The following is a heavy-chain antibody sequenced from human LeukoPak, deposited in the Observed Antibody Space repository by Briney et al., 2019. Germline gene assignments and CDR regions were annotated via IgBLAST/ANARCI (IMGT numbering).Heavy chain of an antibody. D-gene: IGHD1-26*01. CDR2: INPNSGGT. CDR1: GYTFTCYY. Sequence: ASVTVSCTASGYTFTCYYMHWVRRAPGQGNEWMGWINPNSGGTNYAQKFQGRVTMTRDTSISTAYMELSRLRSDDTAVYYCATGDFLSGSYYAFDPWGQGTLGTVSS. V-gene: IGHV1-2*02. J-gene: IGHJ5*02. CDR3: ATGDFLSGSYYAFDP.